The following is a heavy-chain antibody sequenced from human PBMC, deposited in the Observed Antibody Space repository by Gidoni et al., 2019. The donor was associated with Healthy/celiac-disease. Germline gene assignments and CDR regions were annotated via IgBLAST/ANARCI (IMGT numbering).Heavy chain of an antibody. CDR3: ARDEAAAGTRSSIWFDP. D-gene: IGHD6-13*01. CDR2: IYTSGST. Sequence: QVQLPESGPGLVKPSETLSLTCTVSGGSLSRYYWSWIRHPAGKGLEWIGRIYTSGSTNYNPSLKSRVTMSVDTSKNQFSLKLSSVTAADTAVYYCARDEAAAGTRSSIWFDPWGQGTLVTVSS. J-gene: IGHJ5*02. V-gene: IGHV4-4*07. CDR1: GGSLSRYY.